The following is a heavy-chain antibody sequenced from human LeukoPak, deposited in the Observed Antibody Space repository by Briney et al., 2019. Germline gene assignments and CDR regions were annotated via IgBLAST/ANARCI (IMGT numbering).Heavy chain of an antibody. D-gene: IGHD3-3*01. J-gene: IGHJ5*02. CDR1: GYTFTSYG. CDR3: ARDQGGKDFWSGYYSRNWFDP. CDR2: ISAYNGNT. Sequence: ASVKVSCKASGYTFTSYGISWVRQAPGQGLEWMGWISAYNGNTNYAQKLQGRVTMTTDTSTSTAYMELRSLRSDDTAVYYCARDQGGKDFWSGYYSRNWFDPWGQGTLVTVSS. V-gene: IGHV1-18*01.